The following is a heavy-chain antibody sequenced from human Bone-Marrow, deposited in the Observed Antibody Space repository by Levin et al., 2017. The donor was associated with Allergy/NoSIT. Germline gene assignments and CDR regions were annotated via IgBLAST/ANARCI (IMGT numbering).Heavy chain of an antibody. Sequence: GGSLRLSCAASGFTFSTYWMSWVRQAPGKGLEWVANIKQDGSDKYYMGSVKGRFTISRDNAKNSLYLLMDSLRVEDTAVYFCARERGLLVTSGTTFYPGMEVWGQGTTVTVSS. CDR3: ARERGLLVTSGTTFYPGMEV. CDR2: IKQDGSDK. D-gene: IGHD1-1*01. CDR1: GFTFSTYW. V-gene: IGHV3-7*01. J-gene: IGHJ6*02.